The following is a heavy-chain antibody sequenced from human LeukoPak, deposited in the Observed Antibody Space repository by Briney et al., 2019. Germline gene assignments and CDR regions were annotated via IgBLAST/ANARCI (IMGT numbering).Heavy chain of an antibody. J-gene: IGHJ4*02. CDR1: GYTFTGYY. CDR3: ARAARGLRYFDWLLI. V-gene: IGHV1-2*02. D-gene: IGHD3-9*01. CDR2: INPNSGGT. Sequence: ASVKVSCKASGYTFTGYYMHWVRQAPGQGPEWMGWINPNSGGTNYAQKFQGRVTMTRDTSISTAYMELSRLRSDDTAVYYCARAARGLRYFDWLLIWGQGTLVTVSS.